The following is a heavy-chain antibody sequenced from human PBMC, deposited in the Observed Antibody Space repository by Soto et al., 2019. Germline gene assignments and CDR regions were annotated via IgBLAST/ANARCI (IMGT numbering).Heavy chain of an antibody. CDR2: MNPNSGNT. V-gene: IGHV1-8*01. CDR3: ARGIHYYDSSGYYPNDY. Sequence: QVLLVQSGAEVKKPGASVKVSCKASGYTFTSYDINWVRQATGQGLEWMGWMNPNSGNTGYAQKFQGRVTMTRNTSISTAYMELSSLRSEDTAVYYCARGIHYYDSSGYYPNDYWGQGTLVTVSS. J-gene: IGHJ4*02. CDR1: GYTFTSYD. D-gene: IGHD3-22*01.